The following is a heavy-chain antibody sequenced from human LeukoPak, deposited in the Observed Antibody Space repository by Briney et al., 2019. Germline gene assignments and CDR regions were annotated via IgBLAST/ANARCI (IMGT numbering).Heavy chain of an antibody. Sequence: SDPLTLTCTVLGSAISSYYWSWIRQPPGKALDGIGYIYSSGRTNYNPSVKSRVGIPVGTSKHQFSLKARYVPAADTDVYYCARRRSSSWDLFDPWGQGTLVSVSS. D-gene: IGHD6-13*01. V-gene: IGHV4-59*08. CDR2: IYSSGRT. J-gene: IGHJ5*02. CDR1: GSAISSYY. CDR3: ARRRSSSWDLFDP.